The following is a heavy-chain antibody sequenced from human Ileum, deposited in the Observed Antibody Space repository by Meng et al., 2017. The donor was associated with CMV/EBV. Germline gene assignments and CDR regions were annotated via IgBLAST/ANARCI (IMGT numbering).Heavy chain of an antibody. Sequence: GTFSGKAISRLRQAPGQGLEWMGGIIPIVGTANYAQKFQGRVTITTDESTSTAYMELSSLRSEDTAVYYCARSRITIFGVETPYFDYWGQGTLVTVSS. V-gene: IGHV1-69*05. J-gene: IGHJ4*02. CDR2: IIPIVGTA. CDR3: ARSRITIFGVETPYFDY. CDR1: GTFSGKA. D-gene: IGHD3-3*01.